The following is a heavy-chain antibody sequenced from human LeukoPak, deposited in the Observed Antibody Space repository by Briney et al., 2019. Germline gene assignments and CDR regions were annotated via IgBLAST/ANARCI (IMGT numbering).Heavy chain of an antibody. CDR1: GFTFSSYA. CDR3: VRDLSGFYYYDSSGYAAGY. V-gene: IGHV3-30-3*01. CDR2: ISYDGSNK. D-gene: IGHD3-22*01. J-gene: IGHJ4*02. Sequence: GGSLRLSCAASGFTFSSYAMHWVRQAPGKGLEWVAVISYDGSNKYYADSVKGRFTISRDNSKNTLYLQMNSLRAEDTAVYYCVRDLSGFYYYDSSGYAAGYWGQGTLVTVSS.